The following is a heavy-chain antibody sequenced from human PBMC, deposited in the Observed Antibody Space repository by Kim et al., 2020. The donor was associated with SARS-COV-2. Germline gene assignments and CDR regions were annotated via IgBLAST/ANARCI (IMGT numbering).Heavy chain of an antibody. CDR3: IRAANYFYYVMDV. J-gene: IGHJ6*02. V-gene: IGHV1-46*03. Sequence: SVQKFQGRVTMTRDTSTSTIYMELSSLRSEDTAVYYCIRAANYFYYVMDVWGQGTTVTVSS.